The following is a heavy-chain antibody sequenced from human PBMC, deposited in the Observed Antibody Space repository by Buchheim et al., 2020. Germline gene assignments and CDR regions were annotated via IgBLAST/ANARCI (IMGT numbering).Heavy chain of an antibody. J-gene: IGHJ4*02. V-gene: IGHV4-30-4*01. CDR3: ARRAARYYFDY. CDR2: IYYSGSS. D-gene: IGHD6-25*01. Sequence: VQLLESGGGLVQPGGSLILSCAASGFAFSSYDMSWVRQAPGKGLEWIGHIYYSGSSYYNASLKSRVTISVDTSKNQFSVKLSSVTAADTAVYYCARRAARYYFDYWGQGTL. CDR1: GFAFSSYD.